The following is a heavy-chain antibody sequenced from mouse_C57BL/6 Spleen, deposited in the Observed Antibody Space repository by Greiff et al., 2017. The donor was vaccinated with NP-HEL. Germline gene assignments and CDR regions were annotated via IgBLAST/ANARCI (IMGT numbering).Heavy chain of an antibody. Sequence: VQLKESGPVLVKPGASVKMSCKASGYTFTDYYMNWVKQSHGKSLEWIGVINPYNGGTSYNQKFKGKATLTVDKSSSTAYMELNSLTSEDSAVYYCASFYDYEAYWGQGTLVTVSA. CDR3: ASFYDYEAY. CDR1: GYTFTDYY. V-gene: IGHV1-19*01. D-gene: IGHD2-4*01. CDR2: INPYNGGT. J-gene: IGHJ3*01.